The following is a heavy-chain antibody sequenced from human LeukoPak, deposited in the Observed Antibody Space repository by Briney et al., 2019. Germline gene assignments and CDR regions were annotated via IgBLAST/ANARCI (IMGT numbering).Heavy chain of an antibody. V-gene: IGHV3-74*01. CDR3: ARDFTYYDSGLIDY. J-gene: IGHJ4*02. D-gene: IGHD3-22*01. CDR2: VSPEGDKT. CDR1: GFSLASFW. Sequence: GGSLRLSCTASGFSLASFWIHWVRQVPGEGLEWVSRVSPEGDKTYADSVKGRFTISRDKSKNTLFLQMDSLRAEDTAVYYCARDFTYYDSGLIDYWGQGTPVSVSS.